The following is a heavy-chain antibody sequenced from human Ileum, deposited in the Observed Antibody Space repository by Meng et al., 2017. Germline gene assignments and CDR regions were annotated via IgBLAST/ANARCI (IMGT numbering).Heavy chain of an antibody. Sequence: SETLSLTCTVSGGPISSYYWSWIRQPPGKGLEWIGYMYNSGSTNYNPSLKSRVTISVDTSKNQFSLKLSSVTAADTAVYYCARAQQFYTVTTWGYGMDVWGQGNTV. D-gene: IGHD4-11*01. CDR3: ARAQQFYTVTTWGYGMDV. V-gene: IGHV4-59*01. CDR1: GGPISSYY. CDR2: MYNSGST. J-gene: IGHJ6*01.